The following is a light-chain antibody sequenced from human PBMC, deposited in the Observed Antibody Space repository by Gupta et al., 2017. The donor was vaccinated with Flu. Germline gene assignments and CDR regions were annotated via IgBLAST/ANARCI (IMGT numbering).Light chain of an antibody. J-gene: IGKJ3*01. CDR2: DAS. Sequence: DIQMTQSPSSLSASVGDRVTITCQASQEISNYLNWYQQKTGKAPKLLIYDASKLETGVPSRFSGSGSGTDFTFTISILHPEDITNHYCQQYDTLHFTFGHGTNVDIK. V-gene: IGKV1-33*01. CDR1: QEISNY. CDR3: QQYDTLHFT.